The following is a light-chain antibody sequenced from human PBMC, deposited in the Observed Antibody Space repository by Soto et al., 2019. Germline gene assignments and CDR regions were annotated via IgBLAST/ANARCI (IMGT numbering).Light chain of an antibody. CDR2: STD. CDR1: SGSVSTTYY. J-gene: IGLJ3*02. V-gene: IGLV8-61*01. Sequence: QTVVTQEPSFSVSPGRTVTLTCGLSSGSVSTTYYPTWYQQTPGQAPRTLIYSTDTRSSGVPDSFSGSILGNKAALTITGAQADDESDYYCVLYMGRGIWVFGGGTKLTVL. CDR3: VLYMGRGIWV.